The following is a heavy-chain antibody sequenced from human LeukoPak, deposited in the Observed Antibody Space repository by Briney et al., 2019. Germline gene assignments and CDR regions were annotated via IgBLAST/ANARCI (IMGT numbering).Heavy chain of an antibody. CDR2: IYYSGST. J-gene: IGHJ5*02. Sequence: PSETLSLTCTVSGGSISSSSYYWGWIRQPPGKGLEWIGSIYYSGSTYYNPSLKSRVTISVDTSKNQFSLKLSSVTAADTAVYYCARLRLYGDYLNWFDPWGQGTLVTVSS. V-gene: IGHV4-39*01. D-gene: IGHD4-17*01. CDR3: ARLRLYGDYLNWFDP. CDR1: GGSISSSSYY.